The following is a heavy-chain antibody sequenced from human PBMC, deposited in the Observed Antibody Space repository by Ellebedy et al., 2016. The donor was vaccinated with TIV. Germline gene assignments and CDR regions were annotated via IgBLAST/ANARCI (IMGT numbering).Heavy chain of an antibody. V-gene: IGHV7-4-1*02. J-gene: IGHJ2*01. CDR2: INTNTGNP. CDR3: ARAAAAGFFWYFDL. Sequence: AASVKVSCKASGYTFTSYYIHWVRQAPGQGLEWMGWINTNTGNPTYAQGFTGRFVFSLDTSVSTAYLHISSLKAEDTAIYYCARAAAAGFFWYFDLWGRGTLVTVSS. CDR1: GYTFTSYY. D-gene: IGHD6-13*01.